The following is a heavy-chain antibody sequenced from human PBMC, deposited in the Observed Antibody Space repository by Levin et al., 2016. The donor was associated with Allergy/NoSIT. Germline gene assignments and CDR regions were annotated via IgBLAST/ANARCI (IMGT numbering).Heavy chain of an antibody. CDR2: ISSSSSYI. D-gene: IGHD2-2*01. Sequence: WIRQPPGKGLEWVSSISSSSSYIYYADSVKGRFTISRDNAKNSLYLQMNSLRAEDTAVYYCARDYKIRHGLPAAMSNWFDPWGQGTLVTVSS. V-gene: IGHV3-21*01. J-gene: IGHJ5*02. CDR3: ARDYKIRHGLPAAMSNWFDP.